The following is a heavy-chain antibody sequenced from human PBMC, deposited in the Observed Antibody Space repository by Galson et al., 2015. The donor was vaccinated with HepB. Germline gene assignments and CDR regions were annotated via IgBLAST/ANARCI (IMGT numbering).Heavy chain of an antibody. J-gene: IGHJ4*02. CDR2: INPSGGST. D-gene: IGHD3-10*01. V-gene: IGHV1-46*01. CDR1: GYTFTSYY. Sequence: SVKVSCKASGYTFTSYYMHWVRQAPGQGLEWMGIINPSGGSTSYAQKFQGRVTMTRDTSTSTVYMELSNLRSEDTAVYYCARGGDTMVRGVIISLDYWGQGTLVTVSS. CDR3: ARGGDTMVRGVIISLDY.